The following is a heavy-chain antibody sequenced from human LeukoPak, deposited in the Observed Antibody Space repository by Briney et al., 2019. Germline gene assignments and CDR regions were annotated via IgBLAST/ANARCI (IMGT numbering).Heavy chain of an antibody. D-gene: IGHD3-10*01. J-gene: IGHJ4*02. CDR1: GFTFSSYA. CDR3: ARDNTMVRGVGDY. CDR2: IWYDGSNK. V-gene: IGHV3-33*08. Sequence: GGSLRLSCAASGFTFSSYAMHWVRQAPGKGLEWVAVIWYDGSNKYYADSVKGRFTISRDNSKNTLYLQMNSLRAEDTAVYYCARDNTMVRGVGDYWGQGTLVTVSS.